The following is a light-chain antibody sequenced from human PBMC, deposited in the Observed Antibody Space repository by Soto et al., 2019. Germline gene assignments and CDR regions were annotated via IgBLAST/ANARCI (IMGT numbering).Light chain of an antibody. CDR2: EGT. V-gene: IGLV2-23*01. CDR1: SSDVGTYDL. Sequence: QSVLTQPASVSGSPGQSVTISCTGSSSDVGTYDLVSWYQQHPGKAPKILIYEGTKRPSGVSNRFSGSKSGNTASLTISGLQAEDEADYFCCSYAGFSTLVFGGGT. CDR3: CSYAGFSTLV. J-gene: IGLJ3*02.